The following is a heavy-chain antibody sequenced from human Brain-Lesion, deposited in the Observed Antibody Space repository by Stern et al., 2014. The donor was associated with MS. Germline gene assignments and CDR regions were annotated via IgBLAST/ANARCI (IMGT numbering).Heavy chain of an antibody. Sequence: VQLVESGAEVKKPGASVKVSCKASGYTFTGYYMYWVRQAPGQGLAWIGWINPNSGGTHYAQKFQGRVTMTRDTSITTAYMELSRLRSDDTAVYYCARGYYGSGRPQKGMDVWGQGTTVTVSS. J-gene: IGHJ6*02. D-gene: IGHD3-10*01. CDR2: INPNSGGT. CDR1: GYTFTGYY. V-gene: IGHV1-2*02. CDR3: ARGYYGSGRPQKGMDV.